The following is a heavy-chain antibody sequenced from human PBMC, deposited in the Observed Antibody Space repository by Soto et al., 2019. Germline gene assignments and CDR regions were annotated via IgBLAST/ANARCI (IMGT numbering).Heavy chain of an antibody. Sequence: ASVKVSCKASGYTFTSYGISWVRQAPGQGLEWMGWISAYNGNTNYAQKLQGRVTMTTDTSTSTAYMELRSLRSDDTAVYYCARVLVVTAIPPYGMDVWGQGTKVTVSS. V-gene: IGHV1-18*01. CDR1: GYTFTSYG. J-gene: IGHJ6*02. CDR3: ARVLVVTAIPPYGMDV. CDR2: ISAYNGNT. D-gene: IGHD2-21*02.